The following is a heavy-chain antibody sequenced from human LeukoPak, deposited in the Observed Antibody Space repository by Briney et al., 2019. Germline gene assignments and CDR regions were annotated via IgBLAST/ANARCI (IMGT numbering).Heavy chain of an antibody. Sequence: PGGSLRLSCAASGFTLDDYDMSWVRHAPGKGLEWVSGINWRGGNTVYADSVKGRFTISRDNDKNSLYLQMNSLRAENTALYYCAIDRLLRQGGHFDYWGQGTLVTVPS. CDR1: GFTLDDYD. D-gene: IGHD1-26*01. CDR3: AIDRLLRQGGHFDY. J-gene: IGHJ4*02. CDR2: INWRGGNT. V-gene: IGHV3-20*04.